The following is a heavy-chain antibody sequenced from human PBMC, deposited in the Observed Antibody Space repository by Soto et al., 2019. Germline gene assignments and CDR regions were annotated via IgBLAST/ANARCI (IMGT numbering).Heavy chain of an antibody. D-gene: IGHD2-2*01. Sequence: SRNGMHWVRQAPGKGLEWVAVISYDGSNKYYADSVRGRFTISRDNSKNTLYLQMNSLRAEDTAVYYCAKSRLIVVVPAAMLGYGMDVWGQGTTVTVSS. J-gene: IGHJ6*02. CDR3: AKSRLIVVVPAAMLGYGMDV. CDR1: SRNG. CDR2: ISYDGSNK. V-gene: IGHV3-30*18.